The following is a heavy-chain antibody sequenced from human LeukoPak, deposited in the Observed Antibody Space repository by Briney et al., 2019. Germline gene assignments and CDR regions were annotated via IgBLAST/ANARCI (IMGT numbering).Heavy chain of an antibody. CDR2: IYPGDSDT. D-gene: IGHD6-13*01. CDR1: GYSFTSYW. Sequence: GESLKISCKGSGYSFTSYWIGWVRQMPGKGLEWMGIIYPGDSDTRYSPSFQGQVTISADKSTSTPYLQWSSLKASDTAMYYCARQRIAAAADSDFDYWGQGTLVTVSS. CDR3: ARQRIAAAADSDFDY. V-gene: IGHV5-51*01. J-gene: IGHJ4*02.